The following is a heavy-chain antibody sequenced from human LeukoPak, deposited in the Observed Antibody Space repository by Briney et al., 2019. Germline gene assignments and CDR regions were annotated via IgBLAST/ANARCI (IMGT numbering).Heavy chain of an antibody. J-gene: IGHJ5*02. Sequence: SETLSLTCTVSGGSISSSSYYWGWIRQPPGKGLEWIGSIYYSGSTYYNPSLKSRVTISVDTSKNQFSLKLSSATAADTAVYYCARDRDYYDSSSNWFDPWGQGTLVTVSS. V-gene: IGHV4-39*07. CDR3: ARDRDYYDSSSNWFDP. CDR2: IYYSGST. D-gene: IGHD3-22*01. CDR1: GGSISSSSYY.